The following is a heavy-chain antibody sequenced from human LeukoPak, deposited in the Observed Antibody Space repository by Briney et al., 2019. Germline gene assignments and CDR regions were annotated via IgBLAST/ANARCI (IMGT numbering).Heavy chain of an antibody. Sequence: GASVKVSCKASGGTFSSYAISWVRQAPGQGLEWMGWISAYNGNTNYAQKLQGRVTMTTDTSTSTAYMELRSLRSDDTAVYYCARVSTSSYFFQHWGQGTLVTVSS. D-gene: IGHD2-15*01. CDR2: ISAYNGNT. CDR3: ARVSTSSYFFQH. J-gene: IGHJ1*01. CDR1: GGTFSSYA. V-gene: IGHV1-18*01.